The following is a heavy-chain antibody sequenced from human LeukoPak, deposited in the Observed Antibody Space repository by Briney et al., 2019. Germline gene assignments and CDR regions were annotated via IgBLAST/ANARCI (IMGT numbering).Heavy chain of an antibody. CDR1: GFSVTSKH. Sequence: PGGSLRLXCAASGFSVTSKHMNWVRQAPGKGLEWVSVIYSGGSIYYADSAKGRFTISRDNSKNTLFLQMNSLRAEDTAVYYCARDGTGTDAFDMWGQGTMVTVSS. CDR2: IYSGGSI. D-gene: IGHD1-1*01. V-gene: IGHV3-53*01. J-gene: IGHJ3*02. CDR3: ARDGTGTDAFDM.